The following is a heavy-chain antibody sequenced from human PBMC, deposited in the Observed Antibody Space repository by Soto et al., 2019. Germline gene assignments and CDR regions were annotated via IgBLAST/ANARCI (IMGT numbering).Heavy chain of an antibody. CDR1: GGSISSSSYY. J-gene: IGHJ6*02. CDR3: ARHVRYQLLLLDSKYYGMDV. Sequence: QLQLQESGPGLVKPSETLSLTCTVSGGSISSSSYYWGWIRQPPGKGLEWIGSIYYSGSTYYNPSLKSRVTIPVDTSKNQFSLRLSSVTAAATAVYYCARHVRYQLLLLDSKYYGMDVWGQGTTVTVSS. V-gene: IGHV4-39*01. CDR2: IYYSGST. D-gene: IGHD2-2*01.